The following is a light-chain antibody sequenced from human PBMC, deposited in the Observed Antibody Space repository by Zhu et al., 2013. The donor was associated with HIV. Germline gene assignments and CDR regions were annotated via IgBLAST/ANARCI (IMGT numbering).Light chain of an antibody. Sequence: SALTQPGSVSGSPGQSITIPCSGTSTDGLFRFVSWYQQFPGKAPKLIISEVNNRPSGVSSRFSASKFGDTTSLTISGLQPDDEAVYYCNSFVSTSQVVFGGGTKVTVL. CDR1: STDGLFRF. J-gene: IGLJ2*01. CDR3: NSFVSTSQVV. V-gene: IGLV2-14*01. CDR2: EVN.